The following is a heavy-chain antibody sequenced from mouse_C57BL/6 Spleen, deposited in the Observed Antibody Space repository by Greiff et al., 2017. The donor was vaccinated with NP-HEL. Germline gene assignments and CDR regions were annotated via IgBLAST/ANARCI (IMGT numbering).Heavy chain of an antibody. J-gene: IGHJ4*01. CDR1: GFSLTSYG. V-gene: IGHV2-2*01. CDR2: IWSGGST. CDR3: ARNEAAQAYYAMDY. Sequence: QVQLKESGPGLVQPSQSLSITCTVSGFSLTSYGVHWVRQSPGKGLEWLGVIWSGGSTDYNAAFISRLSIIKDNSKSQVFFKMNSLQADDTAIYYCARNEAAQAYYAMDYWGQGTSVTVSS. D-gene: IGHD3-2*02.